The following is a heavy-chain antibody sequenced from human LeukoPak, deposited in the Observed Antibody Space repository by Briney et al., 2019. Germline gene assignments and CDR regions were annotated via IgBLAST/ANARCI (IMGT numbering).Heavy chain of an antibody. CDR2: IWYDGSNK. Sequence: GGSLRLSCAASGFSFSSFAMTWVRQAPGKGLEWVAVIWYDGSNKYYADSVKGRFTISRDNSQNTLYLQMNSLRAEDTAVYYCARDRGVSYFDYWGQGTQVTVSS. CDR3: ARDRGVSYFDY. CDR1: GFSFSSFA. V-gene: IGHV3-33*08. D-gene: IGHD3-10*01. J-gene: IGHJ4*02.